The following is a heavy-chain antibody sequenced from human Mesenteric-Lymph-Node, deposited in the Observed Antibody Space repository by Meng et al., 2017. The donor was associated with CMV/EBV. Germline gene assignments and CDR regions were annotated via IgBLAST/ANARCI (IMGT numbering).Heavy chain of an antibody. CDR1: GFSFSDFA. CDR3: AKDGSRVTAAGTYFHY. CDR2: IWYDGDNK. D-gene: IGHD6-13*01. V-gene: IGHV3-33*06. J-gene: IGHJ4*02. Sequence: GGSLRLSCAASGFSFSDFAMHWVRQAPGKGLEWVAVIWYDGDNKYYADSVKGRLIISRDNSKNMLYLHMNSLRDEDTAVYYCAKDGSRVTAAGTYFHYWGQGTLVTVSS.